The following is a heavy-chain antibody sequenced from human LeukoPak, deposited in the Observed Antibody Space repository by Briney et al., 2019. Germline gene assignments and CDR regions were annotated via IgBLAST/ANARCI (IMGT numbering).Heavy chain of an antibody. J-gene: IGHJ4*02. CDR3: ARSYSSHFDY. D-gene: IGHD6-13*01. CDR2: IWYDGSNK. CDR1: GFTFSSYG. Sequence: PGGSLRLSCAASGFTFSSYGMHWVCQAPGKGLEWVAVIWYDGSNKYYADSVKGRFTIYRDNYKNTLYLQMNSLRAEDTAVYYCARSYSSHFDYWGQGTLVTVSS. V-gene: IGHV3-33*01.